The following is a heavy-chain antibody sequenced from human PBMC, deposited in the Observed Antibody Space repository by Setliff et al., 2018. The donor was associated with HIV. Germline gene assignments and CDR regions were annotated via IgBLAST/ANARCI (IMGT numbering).Heavy chain of an antibody. V-gene: IGHV1-18*01. D-gene: IGHD2-2*01. CDR1: GYTFSTYG. CDR2: TSAYNGNT. J-gene: IGHJ3*02. CDR3: ARDRGFYCISSSCYSPVDAFDI. Sequence: ASVKVSCKASGYTFSTYGISWVRQAPGQGLEWMGWTSAYNGNTNYAQKLQGRVTVTTDTSTSTAYMELRSLGSDDTAVYYCARDRGFYCISSSCYSPVDAFDIWGQGTMVTVSS.